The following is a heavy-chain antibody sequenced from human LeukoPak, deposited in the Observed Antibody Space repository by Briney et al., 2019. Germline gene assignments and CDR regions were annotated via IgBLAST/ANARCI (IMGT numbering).Heavy chain of an antibody. CDR1: GFSFSGYA. J-gene: IGHJ3*01. D-gene: IGHD2-15*01. Sequence: GGSLRLSCVASGFSFSGYAMHWVRQAPGKGLEYFSAITNDGGTTYYANSVKGRFTISRDNSKNTLYLQMGSLRAEDMAVYYCARVGGPGAFDVWGQGTMVTVSS. V-gene: IGHV3-64*01. CDR3: ARVGGPGAFDV. CDR2: ITNDGGTT.